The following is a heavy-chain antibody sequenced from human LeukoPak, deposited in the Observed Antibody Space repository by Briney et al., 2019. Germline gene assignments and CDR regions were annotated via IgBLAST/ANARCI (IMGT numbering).Heavy chain of an antibody. CDR3: ARGPYCSSTSCYVNGMDV. D-gene: IGHD2-2*01. CDR1: GFTFSSYE. J-gene: IGHJ6*02. CDR2: ISSSGSTI. V-gene: IGHV3-48*03. Sequence: GGSLRLSCAASGFTFSSYEMNWVHQAPGKGLEWVSYISSSGSTIYYADSVKGRFTISRDNAKNSLYLQMNSLRAEDTAVYYCARGPYCSSTSCYVNGMDVWGQGTTVTVS.